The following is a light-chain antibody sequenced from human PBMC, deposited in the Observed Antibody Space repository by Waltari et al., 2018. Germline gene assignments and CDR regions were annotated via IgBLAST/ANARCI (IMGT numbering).Light chain of an antibody. CDR3: NSYTGSSSWV. Sequence: QSALTQPASVSGSPGQSITISCTGTSSDVGFSNYDSWYQQHPGKAPKLIIYDVSERPSGVSDRFSGSKSGNTASLTISGLQAEDEADYYCNSYTGSSSWVFGGGTKLTVL. J-gene: IGLJ3*02. CDR1: SSDVGFSNY. CDR2: DVS. V-gene: IGLV2-14*01.